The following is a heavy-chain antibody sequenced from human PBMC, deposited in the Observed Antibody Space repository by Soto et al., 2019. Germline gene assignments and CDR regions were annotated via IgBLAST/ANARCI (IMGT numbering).Heavy chain of an antibody. D-gene: IGHD6-19*01. CDR2: IYSGGST. J-gene: IGHJ4*02. V-gene: IGHV3-53*05. CDR1: GFTVSSNY. Sequence: GGSLRLSCAASGFTVSSNYMSWVRQAPGKGLEWVSVIYSGGSTYYADSVKGRFTISRDNSKNTLYLQMNSLRAEDTAVYYCAKERSTGWYYFAYWGQGTLVTVSS. CDR3: AKERSTGWYYFAY.